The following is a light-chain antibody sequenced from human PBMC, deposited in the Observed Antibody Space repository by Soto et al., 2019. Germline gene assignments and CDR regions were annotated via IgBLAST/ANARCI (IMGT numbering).Light chain of an antibody. V-gene: IGKV3-20*01. J-gene: IGKJ2*01. CDR1: QSISTNS. Sequence: EIVLTQSPGTLSLSPGERASLSCRTSQSISTNSLVWYQQKPGQAPRFVIYSAFSRATGIPDRFSGSGSGTDFTLTISRLEPEDFAVYYCQHYGTSPPYTCGQGTKLEIK. CDR2: SAF. CDR3: QHYGTSPPYT.